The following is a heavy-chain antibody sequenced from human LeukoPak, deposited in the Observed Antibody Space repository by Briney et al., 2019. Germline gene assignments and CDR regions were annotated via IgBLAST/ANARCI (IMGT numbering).Heavy chain of an antibody. CDR2: ISSSGSDI. CDR3: ARVSEQPVGYFDY. D-gene: IGHD1-26*01. J-gene: IGHJ4*02. CDR1: GFTFSTYS. V-gene: IGHV3-21*01. Sequence: GGSLRLSCAASGFTFSTYSMNWVRQAPGKGLEWVSAISSSGSDIYYANSVKGRFTLSRDNAENSLYLQMNSLRAEDTAVYYCARVSEQPVGYFDYWGQGTLVTVSS.